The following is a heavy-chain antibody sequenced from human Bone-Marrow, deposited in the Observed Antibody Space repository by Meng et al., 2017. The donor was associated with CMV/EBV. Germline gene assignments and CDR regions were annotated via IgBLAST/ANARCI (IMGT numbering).Heavy chain of an antibody. Sequence: GSLRLSCIVSGGSISSYYWSWIRQPPGKGLEWVGYIHYSGSTNYNPSLKSRVTISVDTSKNLFSLKLSSVTAADTAVYYCARDNVVWFGDPGGMDVWGQAATVTVSS. D-gene: IGHD3-10*01. J-gene: IGHJ6*02. CDR3: ARDNVVWFGDPGGMDV. CDR2: IHYSGST. CDR1: GGSISSYY. V-gene: IGHV4-59*01.